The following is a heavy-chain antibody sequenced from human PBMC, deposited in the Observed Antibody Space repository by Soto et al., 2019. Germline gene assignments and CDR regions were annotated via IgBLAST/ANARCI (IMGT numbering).Heavy chain of an antibody. Sequence: ASVKVSCKAAGYAFTSYGISFLRQAPGQALEWMGWINIYNGNTNYAQKFQGRVIMTTDTSTNTAYMELRSLRSDDTAVYYRARDWCSGGSCYLFFDYWGQGTLVTVSS. D-gene: IGHD2-15*01. J-gene: IGHJ4*02. CDR1: GYAFTSYG. CDR2: INIYNGNT. V-gene: IGHV1-18*04. CDR3: ARDWCSGGSCYLFFDY.